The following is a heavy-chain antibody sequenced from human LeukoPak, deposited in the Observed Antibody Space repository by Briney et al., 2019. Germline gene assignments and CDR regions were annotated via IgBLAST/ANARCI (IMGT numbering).Heavy chain of an antibody. CDR3: ARHRDYDTCDY. J-gene: IGHJ4*02. D-gene: IGHD5-12*01. V-gene: IGHV5-51*01. Sequence: GESLKISCKGSGYSFSNFWIGWVRQMPGKGLEWMGIIYPGDSDTRYSPSFQGQVTISVDKSINTAYLHWSSLKASDTAMYYCARHRDYDTCDYWGQGTLVTVSS. CDR1: GYSFSNFW. CDR2: IYPGDSDT.